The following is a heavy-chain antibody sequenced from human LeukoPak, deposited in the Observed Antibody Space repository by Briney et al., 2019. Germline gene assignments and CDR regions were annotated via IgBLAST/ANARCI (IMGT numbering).Heavy chain of an antibody. J-gene: IGHJ5*02. Sequence: PSETLSLTCTVSGGSISSGSYYWGWIRQPPGKGLEWIGSIYYSGSTYYNPSLKSRVTISVDTSKNKLRSVTAADTAVYYCARVVPTVAPLYWFDHWGQGILVTVSS. CDR2: IYYSGST. V-gene: IGHV4-39*02. CDR3: ARVVPTVAPLYWFDH. D-gene: IGHD4-23*01. CDR1: GGSISSGSYY.